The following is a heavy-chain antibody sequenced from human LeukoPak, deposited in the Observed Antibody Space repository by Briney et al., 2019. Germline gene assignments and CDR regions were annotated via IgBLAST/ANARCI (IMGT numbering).Heavy chain of an antibody. CDR2: ISGSGGST. J-gene: IGHJ4*02. CDR1: GFTFSSYA. Sequence: PGGSLRLSCAASGFTFSSYAMSWVRQAPGKGLEWVSAISGSGGSTYYADSVKGRFTISRDNSKNTLYLQMNSLRAEDTAVYYCAKDSMIVGATCYFDYWGQGTLVTVSS. V-gene: IGHV3-23*01. CDR3: AKDSMIVGATCYFDY. D-gene: IGHD1-26*01.